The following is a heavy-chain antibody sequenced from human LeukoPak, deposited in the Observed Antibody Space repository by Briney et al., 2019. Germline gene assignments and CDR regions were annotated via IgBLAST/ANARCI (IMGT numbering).Heavy chain of an antibody. Sequence: ASVKVSCKASGYTFTGYYMHWVRQAPGQGLEWMGWINLNSGGTNYAQKFQGRVTMTRDTSISTAYMELSRLRSDDTAVYYCARDTKRSRARWENLGFDPWGQGTLVTVSS. D-gene: IGHD1-26*01. J-gene: IGHJ5*02. CDR3: ARDTKRSRARWENLGFDP. CDR2: INLNSGGT. CDR1: GYTFTGYY. V-gene: IGHV1-2*02.